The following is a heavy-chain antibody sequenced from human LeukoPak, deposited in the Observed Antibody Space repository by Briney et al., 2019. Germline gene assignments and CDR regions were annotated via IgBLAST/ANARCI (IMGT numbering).Heavy chain of an antibody. Sequence: GGSLRLSCAASGFTVSSNYMSWVRQAPGKGLEWVSVIYSGGTTYYADSVKGRFTISRDNSKSTLYLQMNSLRAEDTAVYYCATRISHGMDVWGQGTTVTVSS. CDR2: IYSGGTT. CDR3: ATRISHGMDV. J-gene: IGHJ6*02. V-gene: IGHV3-66*01. D-gene: IGHD2/OR15-2a*01. CDR1: GFTVSSNY.